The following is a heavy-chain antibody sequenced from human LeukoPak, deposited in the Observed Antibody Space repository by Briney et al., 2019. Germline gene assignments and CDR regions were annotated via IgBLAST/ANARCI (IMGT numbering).Heavy chain of an antibody. D-gene: IGHD3-22*01. J-gene: IGHJ6*03. V-gene: IGHV1-8*02. CDR2: MNPNTGNT. CDR3: ARVVKSAYYDSSGYYYVGDYYYMDV. CDR1: GYTFTSYD. Sequence: ASVKVSCKASGYTFTSYDINWVRQASGQGLEWMGWMNPNTGNTGYAQKFQGRVTMTTDTSTSTAYMELRSLRSDDTAVYYCARVVKSAYYDSSGYYYVGDYYYMDVWGKGTTVTISS.